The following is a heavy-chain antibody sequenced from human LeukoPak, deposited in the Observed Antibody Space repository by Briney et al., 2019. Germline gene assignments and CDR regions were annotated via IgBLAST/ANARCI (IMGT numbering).Heavy chain of an antibody. CDR1: GGSISSGSYH. V-gene: IGHV4-61*02. J-gene: IGHJ6*02. CDR3: ARSYGGNPSIYYYYGMDV. Sequence: PSQTLSLTCTVSGGSISSGSYHWSWIRQPAGKGLEWIGRIYTSGSTNYNPSLKSRVTISVDTSKNQFSLKLSSVTAADTAVYYCARSYGGNPSIYYYYGMDVWGQGTTVTVSS. CDR2: IYTSGST. D-gene: IGHD4-23*01.